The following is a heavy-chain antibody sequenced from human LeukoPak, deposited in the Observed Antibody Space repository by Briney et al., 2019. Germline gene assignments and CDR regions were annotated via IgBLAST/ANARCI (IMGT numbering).Heavy chain of an antibody. Sequence: GGSLRLSCAASGFTFSSYAMSWVRQAPGKGLEWVSAISGSGGSTYYADSVKGRFTISRDNSKNTLYLQVNSLRAEDTAVYYCATEAYGSGSYYNPRFDYWGQGTLVTVSS. CDR3: ATEAYGSGSYYNPRFDY. D-gene: IGHD3-10*01. J-gene: IGHJ4*02. V-gene: IGHV3-23*01. CDR2: ISGSGGST. CDR1: GFTFSSYA.